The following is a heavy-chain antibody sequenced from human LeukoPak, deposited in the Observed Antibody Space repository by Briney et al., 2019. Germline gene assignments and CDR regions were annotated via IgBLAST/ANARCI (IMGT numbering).Heavy chain of an antibody. Sequence: GGSLRLSCAASGFTFSGFGMHWVRQVPDKGLAWVAFIRYDGSNKYYADSVKGRFTISRDNSKNTLYLQMNSLRDEDTAVYYCVGLNYNSGSYRNYWGQGTLVTVSS. D-gene: IGHD3-10*01. V-gene: IGHV3-30*02. CDR3: VGLNYNSGSYRNY. CDR1: GFTFSGFG. J-gene: IGHJ4*02. CDR2: IRYDGSNK.